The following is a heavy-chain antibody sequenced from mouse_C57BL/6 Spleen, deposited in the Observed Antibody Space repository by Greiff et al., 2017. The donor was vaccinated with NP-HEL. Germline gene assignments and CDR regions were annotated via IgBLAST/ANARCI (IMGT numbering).Heavy chain of an antibody. CDR1: GYTFTSYW. CDR3: ARRMYGNYWYFDV. Sequence: QVQLKQPGAELVKPGASVKLSCKASGYTFTSYWMQWVKQRPGQGLEWIGEIDPSDSYTNYNQKFKGKATLTVDTSSSTAYMQLSSLTSEDSAVYYCARRMYGNYWYFDVWGTGTTVTVSS. J-gene: IGHJ1*03. D-gene: IGHD2-10*02. V-gene: IGHV1-50*01. CDR2: IDPSDSYT.